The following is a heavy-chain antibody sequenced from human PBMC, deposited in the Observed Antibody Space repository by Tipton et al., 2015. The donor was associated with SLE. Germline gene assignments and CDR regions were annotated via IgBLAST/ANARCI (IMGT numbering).Heavy chain of an antibody. CDR2: ISSSSSYI. V-gene: IGHV3-21*01. J-gene: IGHJ4*02. CDR3: ATRQGSGWYQSFDY. CDR1: GFTFSSYA. D-gene: IGHD6-19*01. Sequence: SLRLSCAASGFTFSSYAMHWVRQAPGKGLEWVSSISSSSSYIYYADSVKGRLTISRDNAKNSLYLQMDNLRPEDTAVYYCATRQGSGWYQSFDYWGQGSLVTVSS.